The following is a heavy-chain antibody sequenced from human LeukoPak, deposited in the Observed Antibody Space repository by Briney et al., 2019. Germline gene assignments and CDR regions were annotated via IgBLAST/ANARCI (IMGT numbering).Heavy chain of an antibody. J-gene: IGHJ6*03. CDR2: INPNSGNT. Sequence: ASVKVSCKASGYTFTSYDINWVRQAPGQGLEWMGWINPNSGNTGYAQKFQGRVTMTSNTYISTAYMELSSLRCQDTAVYYCATAVDIVVVPAVGPSYYYYYMDVWGKGTTVTISS. D-gene: IGHD2-2*03. CDR3: ATAVDIVVVPAVGPSYYYYYMDV. CDR1: GYTFTSYD. V-gene: IGHV1-8*02.